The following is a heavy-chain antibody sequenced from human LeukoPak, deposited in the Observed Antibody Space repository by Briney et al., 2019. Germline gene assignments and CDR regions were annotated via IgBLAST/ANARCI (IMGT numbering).Heavy chain of an antibody. J-gene: IGHJ4*02. CDR1: GVTLSPYG. CDR2: ISYEGGTQ. CDR3: AKDRVSTIGGVFDY. Sequence: PGRSLRLSCAASGVTLSPYGMHWVRQAPGKGLEWVAVISYEGGTQHYADSVKGRFTISRDNSQNTLYLQMNGLRAEDTAVYYCAKDRVSTIGGVFDYWGQGTLVTVSS. D-gene: IGHD5/OR15-5a*01. V-gene: IGHV3-30*18.